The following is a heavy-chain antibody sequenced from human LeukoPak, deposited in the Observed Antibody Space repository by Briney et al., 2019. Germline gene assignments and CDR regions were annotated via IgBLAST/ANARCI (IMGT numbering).Heavy chain of an antibody. J-gene: IGHJ4*02. V-gene: IGHV3-7*01. CDR3: ASGGGFRSSTFDCSSTSCPLDY. CDR2: INQDGSEK. CDR1: EFSFSAFW. D-gene: IGHD2-2*01. Sequence: GGSLRLSCVASEFSFSAFWMTWVRQAPGKGLEWVANINQDGSEKHYMDSAKGRFTIPRDNPKNSLYLQMNSLRVEDTATYFCASGGGFRSSTFDCSSTSCPLDYWGQGALVTVSS.